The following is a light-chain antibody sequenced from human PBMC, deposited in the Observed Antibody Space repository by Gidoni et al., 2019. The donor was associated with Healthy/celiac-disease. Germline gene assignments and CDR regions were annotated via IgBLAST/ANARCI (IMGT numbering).Light chain of an antibody. CDR3: QQYGSSPMYT. CDR2: GAS. CDR1: RSVSSSY. J-gene: IGKJ2*01. Sequence: ENVLPQSPCTLSLSPGKRATLSCRASRSVSSSYLAWYQQKPGQAPRLLIYGASSRATGIPDRFSGSGSGTDFTLTISRLEPEDFAVYYCQQYGSSPMYTFGQGTKLEIK. V-gene: IGKV3-20*01.